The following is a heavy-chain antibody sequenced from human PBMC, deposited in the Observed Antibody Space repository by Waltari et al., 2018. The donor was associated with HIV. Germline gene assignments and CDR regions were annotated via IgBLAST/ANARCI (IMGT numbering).Heavy chain of an antibody. CDR3: ARGASAGKYRPAYFDH. V-gene: IGHV3-21*02. J-gene: IGHJ4*02. CDR1: GFNFNIYS. CDR2: ISSETADI. Sequence: EVQLVESGGGLVQPGGSLRLSCAASGFNFNIYSMNWVRQTPGKGLEWVSCISSETADIYYADSVKCRFTMSCDSARNSRFLQMSSLRVEDTALYFCARGASAGKYRPAYFDHWGQGTQVTFSS. D-gene: IGHD1-26*01.